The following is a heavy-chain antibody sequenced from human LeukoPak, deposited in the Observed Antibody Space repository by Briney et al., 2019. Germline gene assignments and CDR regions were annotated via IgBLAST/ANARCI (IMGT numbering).Heavy chain of an antibody. CDR3: ARLKFYDSTGYSPGYYMDA. V-gene: IGHV4-4*07. Sequence: SETLSLTCSVSGGSIISYYWSWIRQPAGKGPEWIGRIYPTGNTNYNPSLKTRLTMSTDLSKKQFSLRLRSVTAADTAVYYCARLKFYDSTGYSPGYYMDAWGKGTAVTVSS. CDR2: IYPTGNT. J-gene: IGHJ6*03. CDR1: GGSIISYY. D-gene: IGHD3-22*01.